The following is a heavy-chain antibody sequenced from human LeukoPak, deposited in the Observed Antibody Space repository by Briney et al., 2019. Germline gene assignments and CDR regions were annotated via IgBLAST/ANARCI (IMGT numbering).Heavy chain of an antibody. V-gene: IGHV4-39*01. CDR2: INYSGTT. D-gene: IGHD4-11*01. J-gene: IGHJ4*02. CDR1: GGSISSRSHY. Sequence: SETLSLTCTVSGGSISSRSHYWGWIRQPPGKGLEWIGSINYSGTTYYNPSLRSRVTISVDTSKNQFSLKLTSLTATDTAVYYCASQPTTEIGIDYWGKGTLVTVSS. CDR3: ASQPTTEIGIDY.